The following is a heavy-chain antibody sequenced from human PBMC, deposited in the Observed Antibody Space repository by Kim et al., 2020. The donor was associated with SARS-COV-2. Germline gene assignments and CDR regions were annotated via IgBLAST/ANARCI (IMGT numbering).Heavy chain of an antibody. Sequence: SETLSLTCTVSGGSVSSGSYYWSWIRQPPGKGLEWIGYIYYSGSTNYNPSLKSRVTISVDTSKNQFSLKLSSVTAADTAVYYCARDHDSSGYYPFDYWGQGTLVTVSS. D-gene: IGHD3-22*01. CDR3: ARDHDSSGYYPFDY. J-gene: IGHJ4*02. CDR1: GGSVSSGSYY. V-gene: IGHV4-61*01. CDR2: IYYSGST.